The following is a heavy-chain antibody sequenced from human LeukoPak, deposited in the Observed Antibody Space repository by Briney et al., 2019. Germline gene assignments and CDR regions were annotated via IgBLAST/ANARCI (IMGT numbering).Heavy chain of an antibody. J-gene: IGHJ4*02. Sequence: PGGSLRLSCAASGFTVSTNYMSWVRQVSGEGLEFVSLIYSRGNTDYVDSVKGRFTISSDNSKNTLYLQMNSLRAEDTAVYYCARVRSDTRGWYEFDYWGQGTLVTVSS. V-gene: IGHV3-53*01. CDR1: GFTVSTNY. CDR2: IYSRGNT. CDR3: ARVRSDTRGWYEFDY. D-gene: IGHD6-19*01.